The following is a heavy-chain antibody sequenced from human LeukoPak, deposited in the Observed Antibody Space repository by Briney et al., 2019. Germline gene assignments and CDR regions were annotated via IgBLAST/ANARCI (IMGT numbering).Heavy chain of an antibody. CDR2: ISVHNGNT. CDR3: PRGRYDGDH. CDR1: GYTFTVFG. J-gene: IGHJ4*02. D-gene: IGHD3-22*01. Sequence: ASVKVSCKASGYTFTVFGDTWVRHAPGQGLEWVATISVHNGNTIYAQKLQGRVTLTTDTSKSTAVMDLRSLRSDETAVYSCPRGRYDGDHWGQGTLVIVSS. V-gene: IGHV1-18*01.